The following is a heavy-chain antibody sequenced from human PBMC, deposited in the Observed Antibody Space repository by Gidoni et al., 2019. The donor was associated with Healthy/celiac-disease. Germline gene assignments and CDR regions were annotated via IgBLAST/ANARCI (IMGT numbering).Heavy chain of an antibody. CDR2: IYYSGNT. V-gene: IGHV4-31*02. CDR1: TSGGYY. Sequence: TSGGYYWSWIRQHPGKGLEWIGYIYYSGNTYYNPSLKSRVTISVDTSKNQFSLKLSSVTAADTAVYYCARDIVVMPAATGWFDPWGQGTLVTVSS. CDR3: ARDIVVMPAATGWFDP. D-gene: IGHD2-2*01. J-gene: IGHJ5*02.